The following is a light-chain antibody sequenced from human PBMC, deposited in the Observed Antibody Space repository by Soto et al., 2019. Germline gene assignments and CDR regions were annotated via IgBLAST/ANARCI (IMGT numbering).Light chain of an antibody. J-gene: IGLJ1*01. CDR1: SSDIGSYNR. CDR3: NSYTTTSSYV. Sequence: QSALTQPASVSGSPGQSIAISCAGTSSDIGSYNRVSWYQQHPGKAPKLMIYEVTNRPSGVSDRFSGSKSGNTASLTISGLQAEDEAGYYCNSYTTTSSYVFGTGTKLTVL. CDR2: EVT. V-gene: IGLV2-14*03.